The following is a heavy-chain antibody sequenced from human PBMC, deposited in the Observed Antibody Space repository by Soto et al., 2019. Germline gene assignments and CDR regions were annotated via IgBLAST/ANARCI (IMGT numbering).Heavy chain of an antibody. J-gene: IGHJ6*02. CDR3: ARGYDYVWGSQTYGMDV. Sequence: SETLSLTCTVSGGSMSTYYWTWIRQPPGKGLEWIGYIYYSGSTNYNPSLKSRVTISVDTSKNQFSLKLSSVTAADTAVYYCARGYDYVWGSQTYGMDVWGQGTTVTVSS. V-gene: IGHV4-59*01. D-gene: IGHD3-16*01. CDR1: GGSMSTYY. CDR2: IYYSGST.